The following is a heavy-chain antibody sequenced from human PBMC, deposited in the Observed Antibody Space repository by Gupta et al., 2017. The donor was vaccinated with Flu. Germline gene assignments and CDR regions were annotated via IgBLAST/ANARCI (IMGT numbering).Heavy chain of an antibody. J-gene: IGHJ4*02. CDR2: ISSSSVT. CDR1: GFPFSNYE. Sequence: EVQVVESGGDLVQPGGYLRLSCVASGFPFSNYEFSWVRLPPGKGREWISFISSSSVTYYTDSVKGRFTISRDNAKNSVYLQMNSLRVEDTAFYYCARGHWDSWGQGTLVTVSS. CDR3: ARGHWDS. V-gene: IGHV3-48*03.